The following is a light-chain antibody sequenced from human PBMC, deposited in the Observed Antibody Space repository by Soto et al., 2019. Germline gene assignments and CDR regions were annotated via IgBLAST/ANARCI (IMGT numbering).Light chain of an antibody. V-gene: IGKV1-39*01. CDR3: PQNYSTPWT. CDR2: VAN. Sequence: DIQMTQSPSSLSASVGDRVTITCRASQSTSNYLNLYQQKPGKVPKLLMYVANGLHSGVRSRFSGSGSATDFTLTISSLQPENYATYYCPQNYSTPWTFGQGTKVEIK. J-gene: IGKJ1*01. CDR1: QSTSNY.